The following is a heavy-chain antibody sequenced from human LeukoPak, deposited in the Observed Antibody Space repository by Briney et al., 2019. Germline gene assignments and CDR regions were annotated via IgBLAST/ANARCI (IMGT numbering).Heavy chain of an antibody. CDR3: ARIRFGELSVDNWFDP. CDR2: IYHSGST. D-gene: IGHD3-16*02. CDR1: GGSISSNYW. V-gene: IGHV4-4*02. J-gene: IGHJ5*02. Sequence: PSGTLSLTCAVSGGSISSNYWWSWVRQPPGKGLEWIGEIYHSGSTNYNPSLRSRVTISVDTSKNQFSLKLSSVTAADTAVYYCARIRFGELSVDNWFDPWGQGTLVTVSS.